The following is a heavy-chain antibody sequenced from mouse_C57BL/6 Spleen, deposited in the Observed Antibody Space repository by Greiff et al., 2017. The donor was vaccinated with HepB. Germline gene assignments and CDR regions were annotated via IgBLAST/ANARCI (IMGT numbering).Heavy chain of an antibody. V-gene: IGHV1-69*01. D-gene: IGHD3-1*01. CDR2: IDPSDSYT. CDR3: ARSQLLYFDY. Sequence: VQLQQSGAELVMPGASVKLSCKASGYTFTSYWMHWVKQRPGQGLEWIGEIDPSDSYTNYNQKFKGKSTLTVDKSSSTAYMQLSSLTSEDSAVYYCARSQLLYFDYWGQGTTLTVSS. CDR1: GYTFTSYW. J-gene: IGHJ2*01.